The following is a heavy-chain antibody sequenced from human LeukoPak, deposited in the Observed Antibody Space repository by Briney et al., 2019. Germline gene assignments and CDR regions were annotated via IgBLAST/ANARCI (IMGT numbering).Heavy chain of an antibody. J-gene: IGHJ3*02. CDR2: IYYSGST. D-gene: IGHD3-22*01. V-gene: IGHV4-59*01. CDR1: GGFISTYY. Sequence: SETLSLTCTVSGGFISTYYWSWIRQPPGKGLEWIGYIYYSGSTNYNPSLKSRVTISVDTSKNQFSLKLSSVTAADTAVYYCARAGDYYDSSGYYADAFDIWGQGTMVTVSS. CDR3: ARAGDYYDSSGYYADAFDI.